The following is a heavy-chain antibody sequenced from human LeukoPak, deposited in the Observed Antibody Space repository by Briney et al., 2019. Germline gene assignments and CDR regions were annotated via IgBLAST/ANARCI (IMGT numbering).Heavy chain of an antibody. CDR1: GYTFTNNF. V-gene: IGHV7-4-1*02. CDR3: ARAYYSTDIDY. Sequence: GASVTVSCKASGYTFTNNFMHWVRQVPGQGLEWMGWISTNTGNPTYAQGFTGRFVFSLDTSVSTAYLQITSLKAEDTAVYYCARAYYSTDIDYRGQGTLVTVSS. CDR2: ISTNTGNP. J-gene: IGHJ4*02. D-gene: IGHD2-21*01.